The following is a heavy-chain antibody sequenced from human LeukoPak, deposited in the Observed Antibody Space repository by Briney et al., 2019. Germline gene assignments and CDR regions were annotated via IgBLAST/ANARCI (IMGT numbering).Heavy chain of an antibody. CDR2: IYYSGST. CDR3: ASLEAMAEDAFDI. D-gene: IGHD5-24*01. CDR1: GGSISSSSYY. Sequence: SETLSLTCTVSGGSISSSSYYWGWIRQPPGKGLEWIGSIYYSGSTYYNPSLKSRVTISVDTSKNQFSLKLSSVTAADTAVYYCASLEAMAEDAFDIRGQGTMVTVSS. J-gene: IGHJ3*02. V-gene: IGHV4-39*01.